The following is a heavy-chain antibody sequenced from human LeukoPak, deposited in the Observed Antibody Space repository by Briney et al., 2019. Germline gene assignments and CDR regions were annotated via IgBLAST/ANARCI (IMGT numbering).Heavy chain of an antibody. V-gene: IGHV3-23*01. CDR1: GFTFSDYA. CDR3: AKDREKAVGATIFDH. Sequence: PGGSLRLSCAVSGFTFSDYAVSWVRQAPGKGLEWVLGISFSGRSTNYADSVKGRFIISRDNSNNTLYLQMSSLRAEDTAVYYCAKDREKAVGATIFDHWGQGTLVTVSS. J-gene: IGHJ4*02. CDR2: ISFSGRST. D-gene: IGHD1-26*01.